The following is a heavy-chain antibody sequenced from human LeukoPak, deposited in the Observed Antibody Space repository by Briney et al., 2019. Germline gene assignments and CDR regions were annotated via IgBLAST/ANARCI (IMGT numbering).Heavy chain of an antibody. D-gene: IGHD5-18*01. CDR3: ARARYSYGDFFDY. CDR1: GGTFSSYA. V-gene: IGHV1-69*06. Sequence: SVKVSCKASGGTFSSYAISWVRQAPGHGLEWMGGIIPIFGTANYAQKFQGRVTITADKSTSTAYMELSSLRSEDTAVYYCARARYSYGDFFDYWGQGTLVTVSS. J-gene: IGHJ4*02. CDR2: IIPIFGTA.